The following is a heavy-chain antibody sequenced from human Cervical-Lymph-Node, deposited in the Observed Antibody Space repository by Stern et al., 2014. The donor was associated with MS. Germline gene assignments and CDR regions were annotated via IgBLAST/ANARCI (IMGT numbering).Heavy chain of an antibody. CDR1: DYPFTDYY. Sequence: QVQLVQSGAEVKKPGASVKVSCKASDYPFTDYYLHWVRQAPGQGLEWMGWINPNTGGTKSAKQFQGWVTMTRDTSISTAYMELRRLNPHDTAVYPFLEYWGQGTLVTVSS. J-gene: IGHJ4*01. CDR2: INPNTGGT. CDR3: LEY. V-gene: IGHV1-2*04. D-gene: IGHD2-21*01.